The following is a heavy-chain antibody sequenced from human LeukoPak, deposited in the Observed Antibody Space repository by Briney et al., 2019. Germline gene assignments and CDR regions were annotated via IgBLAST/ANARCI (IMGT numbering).Heavy chain of an antibody. D-gene: IGHD3-10*01. J-gene: IGHJ4*02. V-gene: IGHV3-30*18. CDR2: ISYDGSNK. CDR3: AKDLDYYGSGSYNYFDY. Sequence: GGSLRLSCAASGFTFSSYGMHWVRQAPGKGLEWVAVISYDGSNKYYADSVKGRFTISRDNSKNTLYLQMNSLRAEDTAVYYCAKDLDYYGSGSYNYFDYWGQGTLVTVSS. CDR1: GFTFSSYG.